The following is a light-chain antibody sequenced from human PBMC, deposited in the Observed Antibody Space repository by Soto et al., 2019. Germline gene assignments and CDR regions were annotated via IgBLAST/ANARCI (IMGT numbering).Light chain of an antibody. CDR3: QRYYGTPLT. CDR1: QSVLFGSNNY. CDR2: WAS. Sequence: DFVMTQSPDSLAVSLGERATINCKSSQSVLFGSNNYLAWYQQKSGQPPKLLINWASTRESGVPDRLSGSGSGTDFTLTISSLQAEDVAVYYCQRYYGTPLTFGGGTKVEIK. V-gene: IGKV4-1*01. J-gene: IGKJ4*01.